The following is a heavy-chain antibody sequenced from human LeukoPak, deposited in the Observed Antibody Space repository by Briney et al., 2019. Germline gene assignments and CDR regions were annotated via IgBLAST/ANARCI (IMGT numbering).Heavy chain of an antibody. CDR1: GFTFSSYS. J-gene: IGHJ5*02. Sequence: GGSLRLSCAASGFTFSSYSMNWVRQAPGKGLEWVSYISSSSSTIYYADSVKGRFTISRDNAKNSLYLQMNSLRAEDTAVYYCARALGLTWFDPWGQGTLVTVSS. V-gene: IGHV3-48*01. D-gene: IGHD3-16*01. CDR3: ARALGLTWFDP. CDR2: ISSSSSTI.